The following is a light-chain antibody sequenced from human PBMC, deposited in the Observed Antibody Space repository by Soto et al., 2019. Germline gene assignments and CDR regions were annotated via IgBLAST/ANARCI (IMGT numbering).Light chain of an antibody. CDR1: QSVSSSY. Sequence: EIVLTQSPGTLSLSPGERATLSCRASQSVSSSYLAWYQQKPGQAPRLLIDGASSSATGIPDRFSGSGSVTDFTLTIRRLEPEDLAEYYCQPDGSSPLFTFGPGTKVDI. V-gene: IGKV3-20*01. CDR3: QPDGSSPLFT. CDR2: GAS. J-gene: IGKJ3*01.